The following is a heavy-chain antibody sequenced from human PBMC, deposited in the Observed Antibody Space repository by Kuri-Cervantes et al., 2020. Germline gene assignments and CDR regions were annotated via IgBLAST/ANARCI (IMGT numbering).Heavy chain of an antibody. Sequence: GESLKISCAVSGFMFSSHWMHWVRQAPGKGLVWVSHINNDGTTTTYADPVRGRFTIFRDNSKNTVFLQMDSLRVDDTAVYYCARDRTYSFDYWGQGTMVTVSS. CDR3: ARDRTYSFDY. D-gene: IGHD2-21*01. CDR2: INNDGTTT. J-gene: IGHJ4*03. CDR1: GFMFSSHW. V-gene: IGHV3-74*01.